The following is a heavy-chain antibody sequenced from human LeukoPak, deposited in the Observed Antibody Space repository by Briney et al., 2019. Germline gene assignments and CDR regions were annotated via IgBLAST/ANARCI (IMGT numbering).Heavy chain of an antibody. CDR1: RFTFSGYW. V-gene: IGHV3-7*01. Sequence: GGSLRLSCAASRFTFSGYWMSWVRQAPGKGLEWVANIKQDGSEKYYVDSVKGRFTISRDNAKNSLYLQMNSLRAEDTAVYYCARDKDTAMVANYWGQGTLVTVSS. J-gene: IGHJ4*02. D-gene: IGHD5-18*01. CDR2: IKQDGSEK. CDR3: ARDKDTAMVANY.